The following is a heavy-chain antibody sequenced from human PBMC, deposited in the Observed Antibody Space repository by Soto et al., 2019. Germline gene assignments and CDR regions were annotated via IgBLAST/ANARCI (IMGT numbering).Heavy chain of an antibody. J-gene: IGHJ5*02. CDR3: ARDNSSSWYGQTNWFDP. D-gene: IGHD6-13*01. CDR2: IWYDGSNK. V-gene: IGHV3-33*08. Sequence: TGGSLRLSCAASGFTFSSYAMHWVRQAPGKGLEWVAVIWYDGSNKYYADSVKGRFTISRDNSKNTLYLQMNSLRAEDTAVYYCARDNSSSWYGQTNWFDPWGQGTLVTVSS. CDR1: GFTFSSYA.